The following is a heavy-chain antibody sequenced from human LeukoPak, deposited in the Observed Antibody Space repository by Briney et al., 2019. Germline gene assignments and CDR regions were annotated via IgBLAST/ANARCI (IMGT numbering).Heavy chain of an antibody. CDR2: INPNSGGT. CDR1: GYTFTGYY. V-gene: IGHV1-2*02. Sequence: ASVKVSCKASGYTFTGYYMHWVRQAPGQGLERMGWINPNSGGTNYAQKFQGRVTMTRDTSISTAYMELSRLRSDDTAVYYCARARGPSGDYFDYWGQGTLVTVSS. D-gene: IGHD1-26*01. CDR3: ARARGPSGDYFDY. J-gene: IGHJ4*02.